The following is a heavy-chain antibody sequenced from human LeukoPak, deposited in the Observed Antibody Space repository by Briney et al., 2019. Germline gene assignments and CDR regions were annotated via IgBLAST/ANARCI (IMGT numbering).Heavy chain of an antibody. V-gene: IGHV1-69*06. CDR1: GGTFSSYA. CDR3: AREGEMATIGLLGY. D-gene: IGHD5-24*01. Sequence: GASVKVSCKASGGTFSSYAISWVRQAPGQGLEWMGGIIPIFGTANYAQKFQGRVTITADKSTSTAYMELSSLRSEDTAVYYCAREGEMATIGLLGYWGQGTLVTVSS. J-gene: IGHJ4*02. CDR2: IIPIFGTA.